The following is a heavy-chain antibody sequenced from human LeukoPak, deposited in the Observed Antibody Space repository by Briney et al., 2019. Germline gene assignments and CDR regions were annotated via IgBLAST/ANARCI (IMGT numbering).Heavy chain of an antibody. CDR1: GFTFSSYA. V-gene: IGHV3-23*01. CDR2: ISGTGGST. CDR3: AKVMRGSIAARPRFFCFDY. D-gene: IGHD6-6*01. J-gene: IGHJ4*02. Sequence: PGGSLRLSCAASGFTFSSYAMSWVRQAPGKGLEWVSYISGTGGSTYYADSVKGRFTISRDNSKNTLYLQMNSLRAEDTAVYYCAKVMRGSIAARPRFFCFDYWGQGTLATVSS.